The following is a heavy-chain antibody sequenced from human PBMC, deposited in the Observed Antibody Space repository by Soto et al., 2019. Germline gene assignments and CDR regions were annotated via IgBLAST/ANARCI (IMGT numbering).Heavy chain of an antibody. Sequence: QVRLVQYGAEVKRPEASVKVSCKTYGYSFTVYGISWVRQAPGQGLEWMGWMSTYTGDTNYARKFRGRVTMTTDISASTASMELRSLTSDDTAVYYCARDPGGATGFDPWGQGTPVIVST. CDR3: ARDPGGATGFDP. CDR1: GYSFTVYG. V-gene: IGHV1-18*01. D-gene: IGHD3-10*01. J-gene: IGHJ5*02. CDR2: MSTYTGDT.